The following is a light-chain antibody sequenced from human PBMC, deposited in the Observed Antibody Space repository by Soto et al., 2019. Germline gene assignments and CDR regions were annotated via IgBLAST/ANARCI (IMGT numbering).Light chain of an antibody. Sequence: QSALTQPASVSGSPGQSITISCTGTSSGVGGYNYVSWYQQHPGKAPKLMIYEVSNRPSGVSNRFSGSKSGNTASLTISGLQDEEEADYYCSSFTSNRIYVFGPGTKVTVL. CDR2: EVS. CDR3: SSFTSNRIYV. CDR1: SSGVGGYNY. J-gene: IGLJ1*01. V-gene: IGLV2-14*01.